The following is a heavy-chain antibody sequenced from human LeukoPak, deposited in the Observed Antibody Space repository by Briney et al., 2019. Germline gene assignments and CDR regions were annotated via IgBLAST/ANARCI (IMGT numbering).Heavy chain of an antibody. Sequence: PGGSLRLSCAASGFTFSSYAMHWVRQAPGKGLEWVSGISWNSGSIGYADSVKGRFTISRDNAKNSLYLQMNSLRVEDTAVYYCARETGEAFDYWGQGTLVTVSS. V-gene: IGHV3-48*04. CDR1: GFTFSSYA. CDR3: ARETGEAFDY. CDR2: ISWNSGSI. J-gene: IGHJ4*02. D-gene: IGHD7-27*01.